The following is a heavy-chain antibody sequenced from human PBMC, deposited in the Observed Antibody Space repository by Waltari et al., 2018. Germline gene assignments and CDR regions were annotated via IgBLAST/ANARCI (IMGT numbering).Heavy chain of an antibody. CDR2: IYYSGST. CDR1: GGSISSHY. CDR3: ARDKVVAATLYYFDY. V-gene: IGHV4-59*11. J-gene: IGHJ4*02. Sequence: QVQLQESGPGLVKPSETLSLTCTVSGGSISSHYWCWIRQPPGKGLEWIGYIYYSGSTNYNPSLKSRVTISVDTSKNQFSLKLSSVTAADTAVYYCARDKVVAATLYYFDYWGQGTLVTVSS. D-gene: IGHD2-15*01.